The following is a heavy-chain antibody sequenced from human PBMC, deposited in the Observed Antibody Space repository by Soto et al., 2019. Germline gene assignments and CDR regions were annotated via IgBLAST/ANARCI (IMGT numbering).Heavy chain of an antibody. CDR3: AKDWSGSYSEYYFDY. Sequence: GGSLRLSCAASGFTFSSYGMHWVRQAPGKGLEWVAVISYDGSNKYYADSVKGRFTISRDNSKNTLYLQMNSLRAEDTAVYYCAKDWSGSYSEYYFDYWGQGTLVTVSS. J-gene: IGHJ4*02. CDR1: GFTFSSYG. V-gene: IGHV3-30*18. CDR2: ISYDGSNK. D-gene: IGHD1-26*01.